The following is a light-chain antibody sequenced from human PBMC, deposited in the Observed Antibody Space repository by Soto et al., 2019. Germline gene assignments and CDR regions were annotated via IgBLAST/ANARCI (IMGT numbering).Light chain of an antibody. CDR1: QGVSSNS. V-gene: IGKV3-20*01. J-gene: IGKJ3*01. CDR3: QQYGNSPRFT. Sequence: IVLTQSPGTLSLSPGERATLSCRASQGVSSNSFAWYQQKPGQAPRLLIYGASSRATGIPDRFSASGSGTDFTLTINRLEPEDFAVYYCQQYGNSPRFTFGPGTKVEI. CDR2: GAS.